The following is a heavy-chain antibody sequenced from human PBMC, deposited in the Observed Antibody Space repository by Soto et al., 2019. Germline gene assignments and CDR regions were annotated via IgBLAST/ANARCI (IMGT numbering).Heavy chain of an antibody. J-gene: IGHJ4*02. CDR2: INHSGST. Sequence: TLSLTCAVYGGSFSGYYWSWIRQPPGKGLEWIGEINHSGSTNYNPSLKSRVTISVDTSKNQFSLKLSSVTAADTAVYYCARARNSSGWYSYWGQGTLVTVSS. CDR1: GGSFSGYY. V-gene: IGHV4-34*09. CDR3: ARARNSSGWYSY. D-gene: IGHD6-19*01.